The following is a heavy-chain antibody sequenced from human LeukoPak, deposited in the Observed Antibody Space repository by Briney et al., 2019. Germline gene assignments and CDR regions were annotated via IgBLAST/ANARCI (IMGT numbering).Heavy chain of an antibody. CDR2: INPNSGGT. Sequence: ASVKVSCKASGYTFTGYYMHWVRQAPGQGLEWMGWINPNSGGTNYAQKFQGRVTMTRDTSISTAYMELSRLRSDDTAVYYCATGYSSGWYPPGDAFDIWGQGTMATVSS. V-gene: IGHV1-2*02. CDR1: GYTFTGYY. CDR3: ATGYSSGWYPPGDAFDI. J-gene: IGHJ3*02. D-gene: IGHD6-19*01.